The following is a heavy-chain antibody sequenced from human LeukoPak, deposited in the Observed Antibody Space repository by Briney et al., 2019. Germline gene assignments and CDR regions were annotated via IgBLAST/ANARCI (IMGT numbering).Heavy chain of an antibody. CDR1: GFTFSSYA. Sequence: GGSLRLSCAASGFTFSSYAMTWVRQAPGKGLEWVSAISGSGVSTYYADSVKGRFTISRDNSKNTLYLQMNSLRSEDTAVYYCADSSSASYYYYGMDVWGQGTTVTVSS. D-gene: IGHD3-22*01. J-gene: IGHJ6*02. V-gene: IGHV3-23*01. CDR3: ADSSSASYYYYGMDV. CDR2: ISGSGVST.